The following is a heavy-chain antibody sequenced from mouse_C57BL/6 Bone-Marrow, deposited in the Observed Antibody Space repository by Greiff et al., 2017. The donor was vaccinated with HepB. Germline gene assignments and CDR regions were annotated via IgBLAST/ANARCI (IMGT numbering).Heavy chain of an antibody. J-gene: IGHJ3*01. CDR3: ARHGGLQFAY. D-gene: IGHD2-4*01. Sequence: DVKLVESGGGLVKPGGSLKLSCAASGFTFSSYTMSWVRQTPEKRLEWVATISGGGGNTYYPDSVKGRFTISRDNAKNTLYLQMSSLRSEDTALYYCARHGGLQFAYWGQGTLVTVSA. CDR2: ISGGGGNT. V-gene: IGHV5-9*01. CDR1: GFTFSSYT.